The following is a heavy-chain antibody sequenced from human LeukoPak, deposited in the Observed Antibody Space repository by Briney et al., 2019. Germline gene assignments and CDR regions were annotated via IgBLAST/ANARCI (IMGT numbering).Heavy chain of an antibody. CDR1: GGSISSYC. V-gene: IGHV4-59*08. Sequence: PSETLSLTCTVSGGSISSYCWSWIRQPPGKGLEWIGYIYYSGSTNYNPSLKSRVTISVDTSKNQFSLKLSSVTAADTAVYYCATGENSSGWSLYFQHWGQGTLVTVSS. CDR3: ATGENSSGWSLYFQH. J-gene: IGHJ1*01. D-gene: IGHD6-19*01. CDR2: IYYSGST.